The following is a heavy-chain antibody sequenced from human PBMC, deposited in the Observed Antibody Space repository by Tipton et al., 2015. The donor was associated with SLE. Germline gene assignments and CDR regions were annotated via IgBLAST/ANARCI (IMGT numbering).Heavy chain of an antibody. D-gene: IGHD1-26*01. CDR1: GGSLNNYY. V-gene: IGHV4-4*07. J-gene: IGHJ3*02. CDR3: ARKWGAGAFDI. CDR2: TSTSGNT. Sequence: TLSLTCTVSGGSLNNYYWSWIRQPAGKGLEWIGRTSTSGNTNYNPSLKSRVTMSVDTSKNQFSLKLSSVTAVDTAVYYCARKWGAGAFDIWGQGTMVTVSS.